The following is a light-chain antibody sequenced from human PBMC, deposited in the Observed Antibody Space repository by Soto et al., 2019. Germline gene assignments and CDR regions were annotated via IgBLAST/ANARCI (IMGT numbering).Light chain of an antibody. V-gene: IGKV3-20*01. Sequence: EIVLTQSPGTLSLSPGERATLSCRASQSVSSSYLAWYQQKPGQAPRFLIYSASSRAAGIPARFSGSGSGTEFSLTIRSLQSEDFGVFFCQQYDQWWTFGQGTKVEVK. J-gene: IGKJ1*01. CDR1: QSVSSSY. CDR3: QQYDQWWT. CDR2: SAS.